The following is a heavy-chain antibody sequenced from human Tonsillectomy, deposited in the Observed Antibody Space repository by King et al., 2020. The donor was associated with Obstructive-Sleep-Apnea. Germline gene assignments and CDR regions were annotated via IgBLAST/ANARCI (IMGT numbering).Heavy chain of an antibody. V-gene: IGHV1-18*04. CDR2: ISAYNGNI. J-gene: IGHJ4*02. D-gene: IGHD2-8*01. CDR3: AREPGDLVLMVYARGDY. CDR1: GYSFTSYG. Sequence: VQLVESGAEVKKPGASVKVSCKASGYSFTSYGISWVRQAPGQGLEWMGWISAYNGNINYAQKLQGRVTMTTDTSTSTAFMELRSLISDDTAVYYCAREPGDLVLMVYARGDYWGQGTLVTVSS.